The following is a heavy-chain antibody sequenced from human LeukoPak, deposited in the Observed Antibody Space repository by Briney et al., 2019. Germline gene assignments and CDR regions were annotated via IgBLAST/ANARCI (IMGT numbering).Heavy chain of an antibody. CDR3: ATRYGSGTYYMGY. CDR2: ISNTGGST. CDR1: GFTFSSYA. V-gene: IGHV3-23*01. D-gene: IGHD3-10*01. Sequence: PGASLRLSCAASGFTFSSYAMSWVRQAPGKGLEWVSTISNTGGSTFYADSVKGRFTVSRDNSKNTLYLQMNSLRAEDTAVCYCATRYGSGTYYMGYWGQGTLVTVSS. J-gene: IGHJ4*02.